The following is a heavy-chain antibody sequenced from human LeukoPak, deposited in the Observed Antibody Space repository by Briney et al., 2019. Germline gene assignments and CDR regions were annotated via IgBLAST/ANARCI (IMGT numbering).Heavy chain of an antibody. Sequence: SETLSLTCAVSGGSISSGGYSWSWIRQPPGKGLEWIGYIYHSGSTYYNPSLKSRVTISVDRSKNQFSLKLSSVTAADTAVYYCARGEQLDAFDIWGQGTMVTVSS. CDR3: ARGEQLDAFDI. CDR2: IYHSGST. CDR1: GGSISSGGYS. J-gene: IGHJ3*02. V-gene: IGHV4-30-2*01. D-gene: IGHD6-13*01.